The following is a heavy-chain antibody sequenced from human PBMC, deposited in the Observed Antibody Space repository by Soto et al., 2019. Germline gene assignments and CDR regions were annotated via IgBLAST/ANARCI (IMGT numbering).Heavy chain of an antibody. Sequence: QVQLQESGPGLVKPSQTLSLTCTVSGGSISSGGYYWSWIRQHPGKGLEWIGYIYYSGRTYYNPSLNNRVTISVDTTKNKFCLKLRSVTAADTAVYYCARDFTDSSGPTLGMGVWGQGTTVTVSS. CDR2: IYYSGRT. CDR1: GGSISSGGYY. V-gene: IGHV4-31*03. D-gene: IGHD6-19*01. J-gene: IGHJ6*02. CDR3: ARDFTDSSGPTLGMGV.